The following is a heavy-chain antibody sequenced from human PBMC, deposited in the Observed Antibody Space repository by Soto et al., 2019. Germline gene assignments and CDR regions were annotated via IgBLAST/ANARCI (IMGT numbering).Heavy chain of an antibody. CDR2: IYPGDSDT. V-gene: IGHV5-51*01. CDR1: GYSFTSYW. J-gene: IGHJ6*02. D-gene: IGHD6-13*01. Sequence: EVQLVQSGAEVKKPGESLKISCKGSGYSFTSYWIGWVRQMPGKGLEWMGIIYPGDSDTRYSPSFQGQVTISADKSISPAFLQWSSLKASDTAMYYCARTSEAGKYYYGMDVWGQGTTVTVSS. CDR3: ARTSEAGKYYYGMDV.